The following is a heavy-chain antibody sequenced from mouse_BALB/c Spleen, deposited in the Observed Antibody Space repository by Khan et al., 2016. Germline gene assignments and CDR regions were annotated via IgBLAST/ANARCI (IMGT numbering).Heavy chain of an antibody. Sequence: EVKLEESGGGLVQPGGSMKLSCVASGFTFSNYWMNWVRQSPEKGLEWVAEIRLKSNNYATHYAESVKGRLSISRDDSKSSVYLQMINLRAEDTGIYYGLCGNYAMDFWGQGTSVTVSS. J-gene: IGHJ4*01. V-gene: IGHV6-6*02. CDR2: IRLKSNNYAT. CDR1: GFTFSNYW. D-gene: IGHD6-1*01. CDR3: LCGNYAMDF.